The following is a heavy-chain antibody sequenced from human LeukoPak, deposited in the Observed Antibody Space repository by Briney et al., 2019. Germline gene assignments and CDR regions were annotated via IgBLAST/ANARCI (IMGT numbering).Heavy chain of an antibody. D-gene: IGHD2/OR15-2a*01. CDR2: ITGDGGST. V-gene: IGHV3-23*01. Sequence: RTGGSLRLSCAASGFTFSGFAMSWVRQAPGKGLEWISSITGDGGSTFYADSVKSRFTISRDTSRNTLYLQMTSLRAEDTAVYYCARNYFDLYYFDSWGQGTLVTVSS. CDR1: GFTFSGFA. J-gene: IGHJ4*02. CDR3: ARNYFDLYYFDS.